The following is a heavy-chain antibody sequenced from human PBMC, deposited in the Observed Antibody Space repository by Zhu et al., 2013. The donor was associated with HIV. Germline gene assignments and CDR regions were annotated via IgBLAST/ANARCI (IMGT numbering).Heavy chain of an antibody. J-gene: IGHJ3*02. V-gene: IGHV1-2*02. D-gene: IGHD3-22*01. CDR2: IIPQSGDA. Sequence: QVQLVQSGAEVKKPGASVKVSCKASGYTLTDHYMHWVRQAPGQGLEWMGWIIPQSGDAIYAQKFQGRVTMTRDTSINTAYMELSRLRSDDTAVYFCARDLRLTAFNYPDGRNYYYAFDIWGQGTMVTVSS. CDR1: GYTLTDHY. CDR3: ARDLRLTAFNYPDGRNYYYAFDI.